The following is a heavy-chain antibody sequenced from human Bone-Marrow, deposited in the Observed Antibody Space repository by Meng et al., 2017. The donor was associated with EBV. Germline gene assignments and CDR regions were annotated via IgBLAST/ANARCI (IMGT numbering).Heavy chain of an antibody. D-gene: IGHD2/OR15-2a*01. J-gene: IGHJ4*02. CDR2: IYDTGTT. CDR1: GVSVNSGTYH. Sequence: QVQLKEEGPGLVKPSGTLYLTCAVSGVSVNSGTYHWSWIRQSPGKGLEWIGYIYDTGTTIYNPSLNSRVTILLETSKNQFSLRLHSVTTADTAVYYCAKSRSSTPGIVDDWGQGTLVTVSS. CDR3: AKSRSSTPGIVDD. V-gene: IGHV4-61*01.